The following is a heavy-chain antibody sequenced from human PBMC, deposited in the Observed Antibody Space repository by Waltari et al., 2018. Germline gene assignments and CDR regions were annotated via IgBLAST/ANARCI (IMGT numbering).Heavy chain of an antibody. CDR1: GFTFSSYA. D-gene: IGHD6-13*01. V-gene: IGHV3-23*01. CDR2: ISGSGGST. CDR3: AKQPGSSSDRPFDY. Sequence: EVQLLESGGGLVQPGGSLRLSCAASGFTFSSYAMSWVRQAPGQGLEWVSAISGSGGSTYYADSLKGRFTISRDNSKNTLYLQMNSLRTEDTAVYYCAKQPGSSSDRPFDYWGQGTLVTVSS. J-gene: IGHJ4*02.